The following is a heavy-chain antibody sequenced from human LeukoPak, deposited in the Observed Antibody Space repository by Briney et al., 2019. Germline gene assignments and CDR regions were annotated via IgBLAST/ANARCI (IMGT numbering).Heavy chain of an antibody. D-gene: IGHD1-26*01. CDR2: IYYSGST. Sequence: SETLSLTCTVSGGSISSYYWSWIRQPAGKGLEWIGGIYYSGSTYYNPSLKSRVTISVDTSKNQFSLKLSSVTAADTAVYYCARRGVGATFDYWGQGTLVTVSS. CDR3: ARRGVGATFDY. J-gene: IGHJ4*02. CDR1: GGSISSYY. V-gene: IGHV4-59*05.